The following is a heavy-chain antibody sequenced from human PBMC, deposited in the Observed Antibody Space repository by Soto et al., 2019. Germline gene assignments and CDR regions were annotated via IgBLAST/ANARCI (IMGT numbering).Heavy chain of an antibody. V-gene: IGHV4-31*03. CDR1: GGSISSGGYY. CDR3: ARDLEYSSGLYAPAFDI. Sequence: PSETLSLTRTVSGGSISSGGYYWSWIRQHPGKGLEWIGYIYYSGSTYYNPSLKSRVTISVDTSKNQFSLKLSSVTAADTAVYYCARDLEYSSGLYAPAFDIWGQGTMVTVSS. D-gene: IGHD6-19*01. J-gene: IGHJ3*02. CDR2: IYYSGST.